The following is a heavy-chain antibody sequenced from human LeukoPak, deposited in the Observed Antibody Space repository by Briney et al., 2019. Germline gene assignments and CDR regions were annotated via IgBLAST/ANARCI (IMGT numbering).Heavy chain of an antibody. Sequence: GGSLRLSCAASGFTVSSNYMTWARQAPGKGLEWVSVIYSGGDTYYADSVKGRFTISRDNPKNILYLHMNSLRADDTAVYYCARDRGYSSTWSFGKHYYMDVWGKGTTVTVSS. D-gene: IGHD6-13*01. CDR3: ARDRGYSSTWSFGKHYYMDV. CDR1: GFTVSSNY. J-gene: IGHJ6*03. V-gene: IGHV3-66*01. CDR2: IYSGGDT.